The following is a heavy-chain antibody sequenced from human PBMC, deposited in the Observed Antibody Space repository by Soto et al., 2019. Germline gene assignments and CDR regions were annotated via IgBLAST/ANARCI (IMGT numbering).Heavy chain of an antibody. V-gene: IGHV1-18*01. Sequence: QVQLVQSGAEVKKPGASVKVSCKASGYTFTSYGINWVRQAPGQGLEWLGWISAYDGYTTYAQILQGRVSMTTDTSTTTAYMELRTLRSDDTATYFCARGGYYDTSGSRNYHYYGMNVWGQGTTVTVSS. CDR2: ISAYDGYT. CDR3: ARGGYYDTSGSRNYHYYGMNV. CDR1: GYTFTSYG. D-gene: IGHD3-9*01. J-gene: IGHJ6*02.